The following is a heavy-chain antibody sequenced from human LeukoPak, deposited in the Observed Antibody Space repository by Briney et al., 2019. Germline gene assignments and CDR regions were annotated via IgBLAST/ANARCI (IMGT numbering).Heavy chain of an antibody. D-gene: IGHD6-13*01. CDR2: ISAYNGNT. CDR3: ARDSSSQSYSSSWYVFDY. V-gene: IGHV1-18*01. Sequence: ASVKVSCKASGYTFTSYGISWVRQAPGQGLEWMGWISAYNGNTNYAQKLQGRVTMTTDTSTSTAYMELRSLRSDDTAVYYCARDSSSQSYSSSWYVFDYWGQGTLVTVSS. CDR1: GYTFTSYG. J-gene: IGHJ4*02.